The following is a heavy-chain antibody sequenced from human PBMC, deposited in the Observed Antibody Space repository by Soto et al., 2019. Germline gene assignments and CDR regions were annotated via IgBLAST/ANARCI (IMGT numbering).Heavy chain of an antibody. D-gene: IGHD1-26*01. CDR2: ISGSGGST. Sequence: GGSLRLSCAASGFTFSSYAMSWVRQAPGKGLEWVSAISGSGGSTYYADSVKGRFTISRDNSKNTLYLQMNSLRAEDTAVYYCAKVLESGSYFGGSTYFDYWGQGTLVTVSS. V-gene: IGHV3-23*01. CDR3: AKVLESGSYFGGSTYFDY. J-gene: IGHJ4*02. CDR1: GFTFSSYA.